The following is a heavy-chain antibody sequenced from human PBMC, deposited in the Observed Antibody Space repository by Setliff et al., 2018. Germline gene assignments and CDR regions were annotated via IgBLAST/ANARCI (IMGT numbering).Heavy chain of an antibody. D-gene: IGHD6-6*01. J-gene: IGHJ4*02. V-gene: IGHV4-39*01. Sequence: SETLSLTCAVSGASIRNNYYWGWIRQSPGTGLEWIGSIFYNGMAYYNPSLKSRVTMSLDTSKNQFSLNLTSVPAADTAVYYCARGRNIAARLLDSWGQGTLVTVSS. CDR3: ARGRNIAARLLDS. CDR2: IFYNGMA. CDR1: GASIRNNYY.